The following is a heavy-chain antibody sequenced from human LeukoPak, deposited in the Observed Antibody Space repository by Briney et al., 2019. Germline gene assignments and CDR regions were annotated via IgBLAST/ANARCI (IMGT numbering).Heavy chain of an antibody. CDR1: GFTVSSNF. V-gene: IGHV3-66*01. J-gene: IGHJ4*02. Sequence: GGSLRLSCAVSGFTVSSNFMSWVRQAPEKGPEWVSVIYTSGITYYADSVRGRFTISRDNSKNTLYLQMDSLTAEDTAAYYCAREDAGGTYSFDYWGQGTLVTVSS. CDR3: AREDAGGTYSFDY. CDR2: IYTSGIT. D-gene: IGHD1-26*01.